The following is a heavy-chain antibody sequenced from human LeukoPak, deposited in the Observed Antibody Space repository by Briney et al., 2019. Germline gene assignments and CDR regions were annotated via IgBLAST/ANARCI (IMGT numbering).Heavy chain of an antibody. V-gene: IGHV3-7*01. CDR3: ARDYYDSSGYYPGDY. D-gene: IGHD3-22*01. CDR2: IKQDGSEK. J-gene: IGHJ4*02. Sequence: GGSLRLSCAASGFTFSSYWMSWVRQAPGKGLEWVANIKQDGSEKYYVDSVKGRFTISRDNAKNSLYLQMNSLRAEDTAVYYCARDYYDSSGYYPGDYWGQGTLVTVSS. CDR1: GFTFSSYW.